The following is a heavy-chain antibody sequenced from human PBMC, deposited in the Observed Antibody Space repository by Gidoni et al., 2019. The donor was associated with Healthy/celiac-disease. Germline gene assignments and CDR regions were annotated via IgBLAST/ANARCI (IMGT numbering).Heavy chain of an antibody. D-gene: IGHD4-17*01. Sequence: QVQLQQWGAGLLKPSETLSLTCAVYGGSFSGYYWSWIRQPPGKGLEWIGEINHSGSTNYNPSLKSRVTISVDTSKNQFSLKLSSVTAAGTAVYDCAREIYGDSPFDYWGQGTLVTASS. J-gene: IGHJ4*02. CDR2: INHSGST. CDR1: GGSFSGYY. CDR3: AREIYGDSPFDY. V-gene: IGHV4-34*01.